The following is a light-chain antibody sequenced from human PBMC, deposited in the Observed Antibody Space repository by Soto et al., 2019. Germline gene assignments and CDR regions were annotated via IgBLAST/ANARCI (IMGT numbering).Light chain of an antibody. Sequence: QSALTQPRSLSGSPGQSVTISCTGTSSDVGGYNYVSWYQQHPGKAPKLMISDVSKRPSGVPDRFSGSKSGNTASLTISGLQAEDEADYSCCSSAGTYTSVFGGGTKVTVL. J-gene: IGLJ3*02. CDR2: DVS. V-gene: IGLV2-11*01. CDR3: CSSAGTYTSV. CDR1: SSDVGGYNY.